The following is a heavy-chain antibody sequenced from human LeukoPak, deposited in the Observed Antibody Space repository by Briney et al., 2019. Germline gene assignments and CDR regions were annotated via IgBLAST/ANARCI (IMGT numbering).Heavy chain of an antibody. J-gene: IGHJ4*02. D-gene: IGHD3-3*01. CDR2: INHSGST. V-gene: IGHV4-34*01. Sequence: PSETLSLTCAVCGGSFSGYYWSWIRQPPGKGLEWIGEINHSGSTNYNPSLKSRVTISVDTSKNQFSLKLSSVTAADTAVYYCARGVRTYYDFWSGYYFDYWGQGTLVTVSS. CDR1: GGSFSGYY. CDR3: ARGVRTYYDFWSGYYFDY.